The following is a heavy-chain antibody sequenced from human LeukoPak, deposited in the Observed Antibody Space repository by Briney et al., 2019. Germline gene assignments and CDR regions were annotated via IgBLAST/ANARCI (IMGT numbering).Heavy chain of an antibody. CDR3: ARTDYGDYALDY. CDR2: IYYSGST. J-gene: IGHJ4*02. CDR1: GGSISSYY. Sequence: SETLSLTCTVSGGSISSYYWSWIRQPPGKGLEWIGYIYYSGSTNCNPSLKSRVTISVDTSKNQFSLKLSSVTAADTAVYYCARTDYGDYALDYWGQGTLVTVSS. D-gene: IGHD4-17*01. V-gene: IGHV4-59*01.